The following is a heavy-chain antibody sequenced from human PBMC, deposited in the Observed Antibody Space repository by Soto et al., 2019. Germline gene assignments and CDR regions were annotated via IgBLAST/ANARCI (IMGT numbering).Heavy chain of an antibody. V-gene: IGHV2-5*01. Sequence: KESGPTLVKPTQTLTLTCTFSGFSLSTSGVGVGWIRQPPGKALEWLALIYWYDDKRYSPSLKSRLTITKDTSKNQVVLTMTNMDPVDRATYYCAHTELVTKLDYWGQGTLVTVSS. CDR1: GFSLSTSGVG. CDR3: AHTELVTKLDY. CDR2: IYWYDDK. J-gene: IGHJ4*02. D-gene: IGHD2-21*02.